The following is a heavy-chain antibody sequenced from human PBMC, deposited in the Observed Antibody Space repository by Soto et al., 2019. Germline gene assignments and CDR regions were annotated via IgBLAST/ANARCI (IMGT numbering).Heavy chain of an antibody. V-gene: IGHV1-24*01. J-gene: IGHJ4*02. CDR2: FDPEDGET. CDR1: GYTLTELS. D-gene: IGHD3-16*01. CDR3: ATSYYDYIWLELNDY. Sequence: QVQQVQSGAEVKKPGASVKVSCKVSGYTLTELSMHWVRQAPGKGLEWMGGFDPEDGETIYAQKFQGRGTMTEDTSTDTAYMELSSLRSEDTAVYYCATSYYDYIWLELNDYWGQGTLVTVSS.